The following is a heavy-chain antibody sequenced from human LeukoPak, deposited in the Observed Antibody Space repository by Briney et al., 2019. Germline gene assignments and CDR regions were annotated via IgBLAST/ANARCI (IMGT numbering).Heavy chain of an antibody. CDR2: IYYSGST. Sequence: SETLSLTCTVSGGSISSSSYYWGWIRQPPGKGLEWIGSIYYSGSTYYNPSLKSRVTISVDTSKNQFSLKLSSVTAAGTAVYYCARPLVAGLSENDAFDIWGQGTMVTVSS. V-gene: IGHV4-39*01. J-gene: IGHJ3*02. CDR1: GGSISSSSYY. D-gene: IGHD6-19*01. CDR3: ARPLVAGLSENDAFDI.